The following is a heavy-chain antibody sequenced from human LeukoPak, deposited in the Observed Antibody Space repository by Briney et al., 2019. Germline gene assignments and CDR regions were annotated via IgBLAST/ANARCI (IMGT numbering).Heavy chain of an antibody. D-gene: IGHD4-23*01. CDR3: AGIRSTVGWRSFDY. CDR2: SYFTGSP. V-gene: IGHV4-59*08. CDR1: GSISSYY. J-gene: IGHJ4*02. Sequence: PSETLSLTCTVSGSISSYYWTWIRQSPGKGLEWIGHSYFTGSPNYNPSLKSRVTISVDTPKNQFSLELTSVTAADTAVYYCAGIRSTVGWRSFDYWGQGILVTVSS.